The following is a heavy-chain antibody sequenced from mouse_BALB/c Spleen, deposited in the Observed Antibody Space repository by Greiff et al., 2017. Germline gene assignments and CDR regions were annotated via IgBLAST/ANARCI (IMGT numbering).Heavy chain of an antibody. CDR1: GYTFTSYW. CDR3: ARGVEYGNYGFDY. V-gene: IGHV1-7*01. J-gene: IGHJ2*01. Sequence: VHLVESGAELAKPGASVKMSCKASGYTFTSYWMHWVKQRPGQGLEWIGYINPSTGYTEYNQKFKDKATLTADKSSSTAYMQLSSLTSEDSAVYYCARGVEYGNYGFDYWGQGTTLTVSS. D-gene: IGHD2-10*02. CDR2: INPSTGYT.